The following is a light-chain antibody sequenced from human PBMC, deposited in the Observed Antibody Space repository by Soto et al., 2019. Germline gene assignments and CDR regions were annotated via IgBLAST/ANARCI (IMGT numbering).Light chain of an antibody. CDR2: DVN. J-gene: IGLJ2*01. V-gene: IGLV2-14*01. Sequence: QSALTQPASVSGSPGQSITISCTGTSSDVGGYNYVSWYQQHPGKAPKLMIYDVNNRPSGVSNRFSGSKSGNTASLTISGLQAEDEGDYYCSSYTSSITVVFGGGTKVTVL. CDR3: SSYTSSITVV. CDR1: SSDVGGYNY.